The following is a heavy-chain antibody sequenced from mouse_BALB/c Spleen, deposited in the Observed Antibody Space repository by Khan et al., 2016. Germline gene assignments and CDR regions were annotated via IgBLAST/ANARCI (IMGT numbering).Heavy chain of an antibody. Sequence: EVQLQESGPGLVKPSQSLSLTCSVTGYSITSGYYWNWIRQFPGNKLEWMGYISYDGSNNYNPSLKNRISITRDTSKNQFFLKLNSVTTEDTATYYGARKNYGRSGYFDVWGAGTTVTVSS. CDR1: GYSITSGYY. CDR3: ARKNYGRSGYFDV. V-gene: IGHV3-6*02. J-gene: IGHJ1*01. D-gene: IGHD1-1*01. CDR2: ISYDGSN.